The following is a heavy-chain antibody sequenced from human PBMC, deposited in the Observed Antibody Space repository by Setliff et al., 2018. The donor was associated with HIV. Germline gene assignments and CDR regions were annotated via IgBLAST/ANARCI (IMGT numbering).Heavy chain of an antibody. Sequence: WGSLRLSCVASGFTFSNYDMNWVRQAPGKGLEWVSSISYDSRYIYHADSMKGRFTISRDNAKKLVYLQMNSLRAEDTAIYYCARDRASSGYYARFDHWGQGTLVTVSS. J-gene: IGHJ4*02. CDR2: ISYDSRYI. V-gene: IGHV3-21*01. D-gene: IGHD3-22*01. CDR3: ARDRASSGYYARFDH. CDR1: GFTFSNYD.